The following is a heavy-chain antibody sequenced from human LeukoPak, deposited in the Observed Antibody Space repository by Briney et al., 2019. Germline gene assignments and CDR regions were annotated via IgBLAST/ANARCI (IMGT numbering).Heavy chain of an antibody. Sequence: GGSLRLSCAASGFTFSSYWMHWVRQAPGKGLVWVSRINSDGSSTSYADSVKGRFTISRDNAKNTLYLQMNSLRAEDTAVYYCARVSGYDSYYYGMDVWGQGTTVTVSS. CDR1: GFTFSSYW. J-gene: IGHJ6*02. CDR3: ARVSGYDSYYYGMDV. V-gene: IGHV3-74*01. D-gene: IGHD5-12*01. CDR2: INSDGSST.